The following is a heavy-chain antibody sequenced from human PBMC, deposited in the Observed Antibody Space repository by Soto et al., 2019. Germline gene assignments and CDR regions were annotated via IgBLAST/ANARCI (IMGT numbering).Heavy chain of an antibody. V-gene: IGHV3-21*01. Sequence: EVQLVESGGGLVKPGGSLRLSCAASGFTFSSYSMNWVRQAPGKGLEWVSSISSSSSYVYYADSVKGRFTISRDNAKNSLYLQTNGLRAEDTAVYDCARGTYCGGDCYSAGIDYWGQGTLDTVSS. D-gene: IGHD2-21*02. J-gene: IGHJ4*02. CDR1: GFTFSSYS. CDR2: ISSSSSYV. CDR3: ARGTYCGGDCYSAGIDY.